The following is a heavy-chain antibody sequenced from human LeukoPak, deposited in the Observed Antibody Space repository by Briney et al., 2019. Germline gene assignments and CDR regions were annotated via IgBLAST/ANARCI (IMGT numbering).Heavy chain of an antibody. J-gene: IGHJ4*02. CDR2: NNPSGGST. CDR1: GCTFTSYY. CDR3: AREDSSGWYGSSYFDY. D-gene: IGHD6-19*01. Sequence: GASVKVSCKASGCTFTSYYMHWVRQAPGQGLEWMGINNPSGGSTSYAQKFQGRVTMTRDTSTSTVYMELSSLRSEDTAVYYCAREDSSGWYGSSYFDYWGQGTLVTVSS. V-gene: IGHV1-46*01.